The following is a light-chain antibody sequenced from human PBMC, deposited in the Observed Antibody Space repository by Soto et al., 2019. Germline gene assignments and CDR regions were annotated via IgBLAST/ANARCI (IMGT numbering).Light chain of an antibody. CDR1: QSVDSAF. J-gene: IGKJ1*01. CDR2: GAS. V-gene: IGKV3-20*01. CDR3: QQYASSLT. Sequence: EIVLTQSPGSLSLSLGERATLSCRASQSVDSAFFAWYQQKPGQPPRLLMYGASRRATGIPDRFSGSGSGTDFTLTISRLQPEDFAVYYCQQYASSLTFGQGTKVEI.